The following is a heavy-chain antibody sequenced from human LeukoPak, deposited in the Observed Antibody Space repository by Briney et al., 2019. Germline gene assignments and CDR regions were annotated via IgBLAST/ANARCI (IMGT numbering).Heavy chain of an antibody. Sequence: PSETLSLTCTVSGGSISSYYWSWIRQPAGKGLEWIGRIYTSGSTNYNPSLKSRVTISVDRSKNQFSLKLSSVTAADTAVYYCARGLYYYGSGSYLFDYWGQGTLVTVSS. CDR2: IYTSGST. V-gene: IGHV4-4*07. CDR1: GGSISSYY. J-gene: IGHJ4*02. D-gene: IGHD3-10*01. CDR3: ARGLYYYGSGSYLFDY.